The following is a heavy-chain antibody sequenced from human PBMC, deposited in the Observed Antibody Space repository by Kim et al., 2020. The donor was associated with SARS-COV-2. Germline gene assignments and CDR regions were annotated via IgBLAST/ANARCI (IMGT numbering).Heavy chain of an antibody. CDR1: GFIFSNYA. J-gene: IGHJ5*02. V-gene: IGHV3-23*01. CDR2: ISDSAHKT. D-gene: IGHD2-15*01. CDR3: SILVVVGSSYNWFDP. Sequence: GGSLRLSCAASGFIFSNYAMTWVRQAPGRGLEWVSGISDSAHKTFYTDSVKGRFTISRDNPKKTLYLQMNSLRAEDTALYYCSILVVVGSSYNWFDPWGQGTLVTVSS.